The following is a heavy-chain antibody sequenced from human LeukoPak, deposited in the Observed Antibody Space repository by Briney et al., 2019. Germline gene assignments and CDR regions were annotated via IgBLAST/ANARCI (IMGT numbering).Heavy chain of an antibody. J-gene: IGHJ4*02. CDR2: INHSGST. CDR1: GGSFSGYY. CDR3: ANYSLTAGGIDY. Sequence: SETLSLTCAVYGGSFSGYYWSWIRQPPGKGLEWIGEINHSGSTNYNPSLRSRVTISVDTSKNQFSLKLSSVTAADTAVYYCANYSLTAGGIDYWGQGTLVTVSS. D-gene: IGHD3-9*01. V-gene: IGHV4-34*01.